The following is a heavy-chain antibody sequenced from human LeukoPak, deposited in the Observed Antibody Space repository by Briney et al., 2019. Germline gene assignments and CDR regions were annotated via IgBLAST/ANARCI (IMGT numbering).Heavy chain of an antibody. D-gene: IGHD3-10*01. CDR3: ARLKEWFGELLL. V-gene: IGHV3-21*01. J-gene: IGHJ4*02. CDR1: GFTFSSYS. CDR2: ISSSSSHI. Sequence: PGGSLRLSCAASGFTFSSYSMNWVRQAPGKGLEWVSSISSSSSHIYYADSVKGRFTISRDNAKNSLYLQMNSLRAEDTAVYYCARLKEWFGELLLWGQGTLVTVSS.